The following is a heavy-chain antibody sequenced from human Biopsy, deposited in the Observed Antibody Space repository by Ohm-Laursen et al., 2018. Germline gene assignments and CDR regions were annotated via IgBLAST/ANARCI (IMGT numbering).Heavy chain of an antibody. J-gene: IGHJ6*02. Sequence: ASVKVSCKTSGYTFAGYYLHWVRQAPGHGLEWMGWINPNSGNANYAQSFQGRLTVTRDTSISTAYMELTSLTFDDTAIYYCARAPAYPSIDGYYGLDLWGQGTTVIVSS. CDR3: ARAPAYPSIDGYYGLDL. CDR1: GYTFAGYY. CDR2: INPNSGNA. D-gene: IGHD3-9*01. V-gene: IGHV1-2*02.